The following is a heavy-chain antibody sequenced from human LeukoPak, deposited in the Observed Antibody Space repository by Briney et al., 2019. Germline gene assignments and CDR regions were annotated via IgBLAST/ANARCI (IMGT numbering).Heavy chain of an antibody. CDR1: GGSISTNNYY. CDR3: ARDLRYYGSGSYYGIDY. CDR2: ISYSGST. V-gene: IGHV4-39*07. D-gene: IGHD3-10*01. J-gene: IGHJ4*02. Sequence: SETLSLTCTVSGGSISTNNYYWGWIRQPPGKGLEWIGSISYSGSTNYNPSLKSRVTISVDKSKNQFSLKLSSVTAADTAVYYCARDLRYYGSGSYYGIDYWGQGTLVTVSS.